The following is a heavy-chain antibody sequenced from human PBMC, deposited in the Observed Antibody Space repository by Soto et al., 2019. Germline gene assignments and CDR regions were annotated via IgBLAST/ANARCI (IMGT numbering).Heavy chain of an antibody. CDR3: ARDTPDYSFWAGASGVYGFEL. D-gene: IGHD3-3*01. V-gene: IGHV1-18*01. CDR1: GYTFTNYG. CDR2: ISAYNDDT. J-gene: IGHJ4*02. Sequence: QVQLVQSGAEVKKPGASVKVSCKASGYTFTNYGISWVRQAPGQGLEWMGWISAYNDDTKYAQKFQDRVTMTTDTSTSTAYLDLRSLRSDDTAVYFCARDTPDYSFWAGASGVYGFELWGQGTLVTVSS.